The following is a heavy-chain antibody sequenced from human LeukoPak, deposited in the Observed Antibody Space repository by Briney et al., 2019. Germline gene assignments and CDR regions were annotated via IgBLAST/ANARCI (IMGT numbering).Heavy chain of an antibody. J-gene: IGHJ4*02. CDR3: ASSYSPASY. D-gene: IGHD3-16*01. CDR2: ISNDGSNK. Sequence: PGGSLRLSCEASGFTFRSNHMDWVRQAPGKGLEWVAVISNDGSNKYYADSVKGRFIISRDNSKNTVYVEMNSLRAEDTAVYYCASSYSPASYWGQGTLVTVSS. CDR1: GFTFRSNH. V-gene: IGHV3-30*03.